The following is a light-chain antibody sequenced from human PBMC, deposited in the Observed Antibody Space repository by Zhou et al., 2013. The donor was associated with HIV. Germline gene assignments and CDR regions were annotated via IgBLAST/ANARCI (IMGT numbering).Light chain of an antibody. J-gene: IGKJ3*01. Sequence: DIQMTQSPSSLSASVGDRVTITCRASQSISNYLNWYQQKPGKAPKLLIYAASSLQSGVPSRFSGSGSGTDFTLTISSLQPEDFATYYCQQSYSTRVFGPGTKVDIK. V-gene: IGKV1-39*01. CDR2: AAS. CDR3: QQSYSTRV. CDR1: QSISNY.